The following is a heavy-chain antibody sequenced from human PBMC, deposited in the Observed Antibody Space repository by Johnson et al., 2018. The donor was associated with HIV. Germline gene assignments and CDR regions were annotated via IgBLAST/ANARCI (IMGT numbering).Heavy chain of an antibody. V-gene: IGHV3-30*03. D-gene: IGHD3-10*01. CDR2: MSYDGSNK. CDR3: GYGSGSYFGTHDAFDI. J-gene: IGHJ3*02. Sequence: QVQLVESGGGVVRPGGSLRLSCAASGLTFSNYGMHWVRQAPGKGLEWVAVMSYDGSNKYYADSVKGRFTISRDNSKNTLYLQMNSLRAEDTAVYYCGYGSGSYFGTHDAFDIWGQGTMVTVSS. CDR1: GLTFSNYG.